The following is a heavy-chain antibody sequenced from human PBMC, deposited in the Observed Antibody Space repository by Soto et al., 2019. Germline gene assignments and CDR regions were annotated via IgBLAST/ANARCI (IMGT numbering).Heavy chain of an antibody. J-gene: IGHJ4*02. Sequence: QQQQVESGGGVVQPGRSLSLSCVVSGFTFTNYGMHWVRQAPGKGLEGVATISYDGSNKYYADSVKGRFTISRDNSKNTVYLQMNSLRDEDTAVYYCAKAERYCNGGACYYEYWGQGALVTVSS. CDR3: AKAERYCNGGACYYEY. CDR2: ISYDGSNK. D-gene: IGHD2-15*01. CDR1: GFTFTNYG. V-gene: IGHV3-30*18.